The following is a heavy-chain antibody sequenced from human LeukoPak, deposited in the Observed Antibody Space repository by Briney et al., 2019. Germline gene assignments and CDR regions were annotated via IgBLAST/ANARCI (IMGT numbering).Heavy chain of an antibody. CDR1: GYTLTELS. J-gene: IGHJ4*02. D-gene: IGHD3-22*01. CDR2: FDPEDGET. V-gene: IGHV1-24*01. CDR3: ARASITMIVVVTPDFDY. Sequence: ASVKVSCKVSGYTLTELSMHWVRQAPGKGLEWMGGFDPEDGETIYAQKFQGRVTMTRDTSTSTVYLELSSLRSEDTAVYYCARASITMIVVVTPDFDYWGQGTQVTVST.